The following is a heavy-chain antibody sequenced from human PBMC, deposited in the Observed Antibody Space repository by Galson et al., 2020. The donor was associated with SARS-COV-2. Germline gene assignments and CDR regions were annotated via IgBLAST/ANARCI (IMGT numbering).Heavy chain of an antibody. CDR2: IFSSVTT. CDR1: GVSVISGGNY. J-gene: IGHJ4*02. Sequence: SETLSLTCTVSGVSVISGGNYWTWIRQHPGKGLEWIGHIFSSVTTYYSPSLNSRVTISVDTSQNQFSLRMSSVTAADTAVYYCARGRCYVSNCDSTSYYYDAWGQGTLVTVAS. V-gene: IGHV4-31*03. CDR3: ARGRCYVSNCDSTSYYYDA. D-gene: IGHD3-22*01.